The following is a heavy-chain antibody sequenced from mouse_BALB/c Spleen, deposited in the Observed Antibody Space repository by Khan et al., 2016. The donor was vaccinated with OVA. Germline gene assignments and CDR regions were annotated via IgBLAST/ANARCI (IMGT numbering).Heavy chain of an antibody. CDR3: AGFEASYYALDY. D-gene: IGHD6-1*01. CDR1: GFSLTSYG. Sequence: QVQLQQSGPGLVAPSQSLSITCTVSGFSLTSYGVSWVRQPPGKGLEWLGVLWGDGSTNYHSALISRLSISTDNSKSQVFLKLNSLQTDDAATYYCAGFEASYYALDYWGQGTSVTVSS. CDR2: LWGDGST. V-gene: IGHV2-3*01. J-gene: IGHJ4*01.